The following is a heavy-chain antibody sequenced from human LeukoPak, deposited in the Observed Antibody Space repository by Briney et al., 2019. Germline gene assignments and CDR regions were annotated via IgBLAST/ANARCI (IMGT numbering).Heavy chain of an antibody. CDR2: ISWNSGSI. J-gene: IGHJ6*02. Sequence: GRSLRLSCAASGFTFDDYAMHWVRQAPGKGLEWVSGISWNSGSIGYADSVKGRFTISRDNAKNSLYLQMTRLRAEDTAVYYCARAREMATTSAYYFYGMDVWGQGTTVTVSS. D-gene: IGHD5-24*01. CDR1: GFTFDDYA. V-gene: IGHV3-9*01. CDR3: ARAREMATTSAYYFYGMDV.